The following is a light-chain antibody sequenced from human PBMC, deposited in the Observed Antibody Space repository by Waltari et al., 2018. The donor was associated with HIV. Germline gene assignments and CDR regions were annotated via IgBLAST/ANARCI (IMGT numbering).Light chain of an antibody. J-gene: IGLJ2*01. CDR2: DDN. CDR3: HVWQGSIDHPGVA. Sequence: SYVLTQPPSVSVAPGQTARISCDGDDIGRKRVHWYQQKAGQAPVLFMSDDNDPPAGIPERFSGSNSGKPATLTIRSVEAGDEADYYCHVWQGSIDHPGVAFGGGTRVTVL. CDR1: DIGRKR. V-gene: IGLV3-21*02.